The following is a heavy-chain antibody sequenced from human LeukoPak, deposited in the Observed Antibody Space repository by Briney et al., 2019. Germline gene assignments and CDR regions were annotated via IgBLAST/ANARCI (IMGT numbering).Heavy chain of an antibody. J-gene: IGHJ4*02. V-gene: IGHV4-31*03. CDR2: IYYSGST. CDR1: GGSISSGGYY. Sequence: SETLSLTCTVSGGSISSGGYYWSWIRQHPGKGLEWIGYIYYSGSTYYNPSLKSRVTISVDTSKNQFSLKLSSVTAADTAVYYCARGVEMTRLYFDYWGQGTPVTVSS. D-gene: IGHD2-21*01. CDR3: ARGVEMTRLYFDY.